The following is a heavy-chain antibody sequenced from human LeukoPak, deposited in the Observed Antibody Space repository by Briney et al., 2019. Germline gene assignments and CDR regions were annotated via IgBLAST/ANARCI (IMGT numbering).Heavy chain of an antibody. Sequence: PGGSLRLSCAASGFTFSSYWMNWVRQAPGKGLVWVSRIASDGSSTTYADSVKGRFSISRDNAKNTLYLQMNSLRVEDTAVYYCARVGTIFGVTSRYWFDPWGQGTLVTVSS. J-gene: IGHJ5*02. CDR3: ARVGTIFGVTSRYWFDP. CDR2: IASDGSST. V-gene: IGHV3-74*01. CDR1: GFTFSSYW. D-gene: IGHD3-3*01.